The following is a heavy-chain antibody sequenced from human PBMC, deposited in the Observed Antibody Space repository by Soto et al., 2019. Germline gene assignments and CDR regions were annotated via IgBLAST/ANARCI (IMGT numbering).Heavy chain of an antibody. CDR2: ISFDGSNE. CDR1: GVTFSDYA. Sequence: QVQLVESGGGVVQPGRSLRLSCAVTGVTFSDYAMHWVRQAPGKGLEWVAVISFDGSNEYYADSVKGRFTISRDNLKNTLHLQMNSLRVEDTAVYYCAKALRGGCDYWGQGTLVTVSS. CDR3: AKALRGGCDY. J-gene: IGHJ4*02. D-gene: IGHD3-10*01. V-gene: IGHV3-30*18.